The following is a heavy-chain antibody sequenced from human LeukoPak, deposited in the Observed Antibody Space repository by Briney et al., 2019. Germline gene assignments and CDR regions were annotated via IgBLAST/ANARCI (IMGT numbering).Heavy chain of an antibody. V-gene: IGHV4-59*08. J-gene: IGHJ5*02. CDR1: GGSISSYY. Sequence: PSETLSLTCSVSGGSISSYYWSWIRQPPGKGLEWIGYIYYSGSTYYNPSLKSRVTTSVDTSKNQFSLNLNSMSAADTAVYYCARHGVGPRFDPWGQGTLVTVSS. CDR2: IYYSGST. CDR3: ARHGVGPRFDP.